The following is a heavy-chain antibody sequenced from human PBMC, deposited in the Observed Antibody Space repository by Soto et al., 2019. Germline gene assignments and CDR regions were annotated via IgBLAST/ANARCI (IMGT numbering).Heavy chain of an antibody. D-gene: IGHD3-22*01. J-gene: IGHJ2*01. V-gene: IGHV1-46*01. CDR1: GYTFTSYY. CDR3: ARDPPVDSSGTKRYFDL. CDR2: INPSGGST. Sequence: QVQLVQSGAEVKKPGASVKVSCKASGYTFTSYYMHWVRQAPGQGLEWMGIINPSGGSTSYAQKFQGRVTMTRDTSTSTVYMELSSLRSEDTAVYYCARDPPVDSSGTKRYFDLWGRGTLVTVSS.